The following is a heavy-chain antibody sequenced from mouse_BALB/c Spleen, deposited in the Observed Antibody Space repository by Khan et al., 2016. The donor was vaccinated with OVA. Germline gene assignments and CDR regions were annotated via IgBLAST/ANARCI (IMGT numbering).Heavy chain of an antibody. D-gene: IGHD2-4*01. CDR3: ARRGYDYGRGALFAY. CDR1: GFSLTNYS. J-gene: IGHJ3*01. Sequence: QVQLQQSGPGLVQPSQSLSITCTVSGFSLTNYSVHWVRQSPGKGLEWLGVIWSAGSTDYNAAFISRLTIRKDNSRSQVFFKMNSPQPNDTAIYYCARRGYDYGRGALFAYWGQGTLVTVSA. CDR2: IWSAGST. V-gene: IGHV2-2*02.